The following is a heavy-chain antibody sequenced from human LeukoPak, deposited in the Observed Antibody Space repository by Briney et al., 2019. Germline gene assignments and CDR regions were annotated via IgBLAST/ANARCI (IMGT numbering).Heavy chain of an antibody. V-gene: IGHV3-48*03. Sequence: PGGPLLLSGAASGFTFSIYEMNGFRRAPGRGRGGVSYINPSGSTIFYADSVKGRFTISRDNAKNSLYLQMNSLRAEDTAVYYCARETMQRWLQIFDYWGQGTLVTVSS. J-gene: IGHJ4*02. CDR1: GFTFSIYE. CDR3: ARETMQRWLQIFDY. D-gene: IGHD5-24*01. CDR2: INPSGSTI.